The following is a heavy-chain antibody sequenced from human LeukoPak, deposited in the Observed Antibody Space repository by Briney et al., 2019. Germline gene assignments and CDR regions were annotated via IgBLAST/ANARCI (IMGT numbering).Heavy chain of an antibody. V-gene: IGHV1-69*04. J-gene: IGHJ4*02. Sequence: SVKVSCKASGGTFSIFAITWVRQAPGQGLEWMGRTIPIFAIANYAQKFQGRVTITADKSTTTAYMGLSSLRSEDTAVYYCATSPDYGGKMHYFDYWGQGTLVTVSS. CDR1: GGTFSIFA. CDR3: ATSPDYGGKMHYFDY. CDR2: TIPIFAIA. D-gene: IGHD4-23*01.